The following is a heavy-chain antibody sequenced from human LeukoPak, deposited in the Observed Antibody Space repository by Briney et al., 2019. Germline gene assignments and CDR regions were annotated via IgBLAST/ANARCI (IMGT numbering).Heavy chain of an antibody. J-gene: IGHJ3*02. V-gene: IGHV3-23*01. CDR1: GFTFSNYA. Sequence: GGSLRLSCAASGFTFSNYAMTWVRQAPGKGLEWVSAVSSSGDTTYSADSVKGRFTISRDNSKNTLYLQMNSLRAEDTAVYYCANYYDNDAFDIWGQGTMVTVSS. CDR3: ANYYDNDAFDI. CDR2: VSSSGDTT. D-gene: IGHD3-22*01.